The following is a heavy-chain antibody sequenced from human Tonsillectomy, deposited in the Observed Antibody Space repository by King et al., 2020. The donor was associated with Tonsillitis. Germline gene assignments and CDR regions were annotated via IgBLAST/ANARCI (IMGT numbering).Heavy chain of an antibody. CDR3: AKIGTAYGAFDI. J-gene: IGHJ3*02. D-gene: IGHD3-10*01. V-gene: IGHV1-2*02. Sequence: QLVQSGAEVKKPGASVKVSCKASGYTFTGYHMHWVRQARGQGLEWMGWISHNSGGTNYAQMFQGRVTMTRDTSITTAYMELSGLRSDDTAVYYCAKIGTAYGAFDIWGQGTMVTVSS. CDR2: ISHNSGGT. CDR1: GYTFTGYH.